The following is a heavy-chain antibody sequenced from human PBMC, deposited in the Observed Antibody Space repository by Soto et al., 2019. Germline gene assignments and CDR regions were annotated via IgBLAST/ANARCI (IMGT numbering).Heavy chain of an antibody. CDR2: ISSSSSYI. J-gene: IGHJ6*03. CDR3: ARWSGSGSYYMIGPGYYYMDV. V-gene: IGHV3-21*01. D-gene: IGHD3-10*01. CDR1: GFTFSSYS. Sequence: PGGSLRLSCAASGFTFSSYSMNWVRQAPGKGMEWVSSISSSSSYIYYADSVKGRFTISRDNAKNSLYLQMNSLRAEDTAVYYCARWSGSGSYYMIGPGYYYMDVWGKGTTVTVSS.